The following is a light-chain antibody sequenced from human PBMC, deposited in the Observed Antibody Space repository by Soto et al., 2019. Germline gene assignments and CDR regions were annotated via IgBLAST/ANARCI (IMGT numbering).Light chain of an antibody. J-gene: IGLJ3*02. CDR2: EVT. V-gene: IGLV2-8*01. CDR3: SSHAGIKNVV. Sequence: QSVLTQPPSASGSPGQSVTISCTGTSSDIGGYNYVSWYQQHPGKAPKLMIYEVTKRPSGVPDRFSGSKFGNTASLTVSGLQADDEADYYCSSHAGIKNVVFGGGTKLTVL. CDR1: SSDIGGYNY.